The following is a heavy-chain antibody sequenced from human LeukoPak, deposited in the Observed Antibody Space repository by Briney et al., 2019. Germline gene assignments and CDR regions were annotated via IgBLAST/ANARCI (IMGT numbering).Heavy chain of an antibody. D-gene: IGHD6-13*01. J-gene: IGHJ4*02. CDR2: INTDGSRT. V-gene: IGHV3-74*01. Sequence: GGSLRLSCAASGFTFSRYWMHWVRQAPGKGLVWVSRINTDGSRTTYADSVKGRFTISRDNAKNTVYLQMNSLRAEDTAVYYCARDAQQLAFDYWGQGTLVTVSS. CDR1: GFTFSRYW. CDR3: ARDAQQLAFDY.